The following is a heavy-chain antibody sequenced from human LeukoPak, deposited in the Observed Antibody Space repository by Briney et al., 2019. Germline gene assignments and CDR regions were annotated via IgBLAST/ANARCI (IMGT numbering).Heavy chain of an antibody. V-gene: IGHV3-21*01. CDR1: GFTFSSYS. D-gene: IGHD2-2*01. Sequence: GGSLRLSCAASGFTFSSYSMNWVRQAPGKGLELVSSISSSSSYIYYADSVKGRFTISRDNAKNSLYLQMNSLRAEDTAVYYCARDVGVDPWDCSSTSCSLYFDYWGQGTLVTVSS. J-gene: IGHJ4*02. CDR2: ISSSSSYI. CDR3: ARDVGVDPWDCSSTSCSLYFDY.